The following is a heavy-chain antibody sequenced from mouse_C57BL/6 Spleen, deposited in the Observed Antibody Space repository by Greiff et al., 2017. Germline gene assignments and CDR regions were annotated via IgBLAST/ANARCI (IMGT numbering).Heavy chain of an antibody. V-gene: IGHV1-55*01. J-gene: IGHJ2*01. CDR1: GYTFTSYW. CDR3: ARDGITTVVATDY. D-gene: IGHD1-1*01. Sequence: QVQLQQPGAELVKPGASVKMSCKASGYTFTSYWITWVKQRPGQGLEWIGDIYPGSGSTNYNEKFKSKATLTVDTSSSTAYMQLSSLTSEDSAVYYWARDGITTVVATDYWGQGTTLTVSS. CDR2: IYPGSGST.